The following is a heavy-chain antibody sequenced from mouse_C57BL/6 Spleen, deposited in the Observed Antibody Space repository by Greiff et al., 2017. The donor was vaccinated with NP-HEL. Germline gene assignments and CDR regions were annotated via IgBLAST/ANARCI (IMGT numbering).Heavy chain of an antibody. D-gene: IGHD2-10*02. Sequence: VMLVESGPGLVQPSQSLSITCTVSGFSLTSYGVHWVRQSPGKGLEWLGVIWSGGSTDYNAAFISRLSISKDNSKSQVFFKMNSLQADDTAIYYCARGGYGNYVGAMDYWGQGTSVTVSS. CDR3: ARGGYGNYVGAMDY. J-gene: IGHJ4*01. V-gene: IGHV2-2*01. CDR1: GFSLTSYG. CDR2: IWSGGST.